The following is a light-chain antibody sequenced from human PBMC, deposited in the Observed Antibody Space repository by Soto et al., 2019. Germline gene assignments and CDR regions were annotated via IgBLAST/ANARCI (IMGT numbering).Light chain of an antibody. CDR1: QYIYNY. CDR3: QQSYSTPLT. V-gene: IGKV1-39*01. J-gene: IGKJ4*01. Sequence: IRMTQSPSSLSASVGDRVTITFRASQYIYNYLSWYQQKPGKAPKLLIYDASSLQSGVPPRFSGSGYGTDFTLSINSLQTEDFATYYCQQSYSTPLTFGGGTKVDIK. CDR2: DAS.